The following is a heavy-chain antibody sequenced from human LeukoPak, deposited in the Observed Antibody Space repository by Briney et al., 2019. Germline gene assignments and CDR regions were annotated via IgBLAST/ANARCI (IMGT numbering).Heavy chain of an antibody. CDR3: LGYCSSASCYDAFDI. CDR2: IFSATST. Sequence: PGGSLRLSCAASGFTVSSNYMTWVRQAPGKGLEWVSVIFSATSTYYADSVKGRFTISRDNSKNTLYLQMNSLRAEDTAVYYGLGYCSSASCYDAFDIWGQGTMVTVSS. J-gene: IGHJ3*02. D-gene: IGHD2-2*01. V-gene: IGHV3-53*05. CDR1: GFTVSSNY.